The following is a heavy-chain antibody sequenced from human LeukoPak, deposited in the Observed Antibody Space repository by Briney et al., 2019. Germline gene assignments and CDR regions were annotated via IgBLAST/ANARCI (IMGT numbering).Heavy chain of an antibody. V-gene: IGHV4-59*12. D-gene: IGHD1-26*01. J-gene: IGHJ1*01. Sequence: SETLSLTCTVSGGSISSYYWSWIRQPPGKGLEWIGYIYYSGSTYYNPSLRSRVTISVDTSKNQFSLKLSSVTAADSAMYYCARDYRLTQLQDWGQGTLVTVSS. CDR2: IYYSGST. CDR1: GGSISSYY. CDR3: ARDYRLTQLQD.